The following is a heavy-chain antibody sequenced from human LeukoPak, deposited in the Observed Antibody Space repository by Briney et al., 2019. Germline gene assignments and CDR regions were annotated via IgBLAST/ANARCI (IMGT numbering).Heavy chain of an antibody. CDR2: IYYGGST. Sequence: PSETLPLTCTVSGVAISSGSYYWGWIRQPPGKGLEWIGSIYYGGSTPYNPSLKSRVAISVDTSKNQFSLRLSSVTAADTAVYYCARDADYDVLTGYSGFDFWGQGTLVTVSS. CDR1: GVAISSGSYY. V-gene: IGHV4-39*07. CDR3: ARDADYDVLTGYSGFDF. J-gene: IGHJ4*02. D-gene: IGHD3-9*01.